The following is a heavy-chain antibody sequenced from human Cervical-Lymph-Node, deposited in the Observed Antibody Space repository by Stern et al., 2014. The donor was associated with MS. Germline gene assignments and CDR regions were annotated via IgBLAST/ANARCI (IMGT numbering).Heavy chain of an antibody. D-gene: IGHD6-13*01. Sequence: MQLVESGAEVKKPGSSMKVSCKASGGTFSTIEISWVRQGPGQGLEWLGGINPLFGTTHYAQKVQGRATIVADESTNTVNMKLSSLRSEDTAVYYCVRDQGGIAATWGQGTQVTVSS. J-gene: IGHJ4*02. CDR3: VRDQGGIAAT. CDR2: INPLFGTT. CDR1: GGTFSTIE. V-gene: IGHV1-69*01.